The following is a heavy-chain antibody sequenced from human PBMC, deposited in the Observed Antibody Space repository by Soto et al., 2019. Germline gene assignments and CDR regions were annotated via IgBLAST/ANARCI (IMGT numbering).Heavy chain of an antibody. Sequence: GGSLRLSCAASGFTFSSYAMSWVRQAPGKGLEWVSAISGSGGSTYYADSVKGRFTISRDNSKNTLYLQMNSLRAEDTAVYYCAKDRLVSYYYYGMDVWGQGTTVTVSS. CDR2: ISGSGGST. J-gene: IGHJ6*02. D-gene: IGHD6-6*01. V-gene: IGHV3-23*01. CDR3: AKDRLVSYYYYGMDV. CDR1: GFTFSSYA.